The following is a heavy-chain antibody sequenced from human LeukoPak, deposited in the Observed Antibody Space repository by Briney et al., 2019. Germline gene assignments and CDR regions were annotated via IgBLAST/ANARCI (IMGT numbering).Heavy chain of an antibody. CDR2: INWNGGST. Sequence: PGRSLRLSCAASGFTCYDYGMSWVRQAPGKGLEWVSGINWNGGSTAYADSVKGRFTISRDNAKNTLYLQMNSLKAEDTAVYYCASLFLCYGCSRSSDAINIWGQGTMVTVSS. J-gene: IGHJ3*02. V-gene: IGHV3-20*04. CDR1: GFTCYDYG. D-gene: IGHD6-6*01. CDR3: ASLFLCYGCSRSSDAINI.